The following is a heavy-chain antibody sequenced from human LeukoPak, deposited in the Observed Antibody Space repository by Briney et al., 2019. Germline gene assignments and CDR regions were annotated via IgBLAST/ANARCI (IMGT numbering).Heavy chain of an antibody. Sequence: TGGSLRLSCAASGFTFSSYSMNWVRQAPGKGLEWVSSISSSSSYIYYADSVKGRFTISRDNAKNSLYLQMNSLRAADTAVYYCARDPRYYYDSSGYYYPYYFDYWGQGTLVTVSS. V-gene: IGHV3-21*01. CDR3: ARDPRYYYDSSGYYYPYYFDY. J-gene: IGHJ4*02. CDR2: ISSSSSYI. CDR1: GFTFSSYS. D-gene: IGHD3-22*01.